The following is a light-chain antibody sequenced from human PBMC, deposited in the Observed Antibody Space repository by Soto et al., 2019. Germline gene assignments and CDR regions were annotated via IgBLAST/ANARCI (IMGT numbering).Light chain of an antibody. CDR2: GAS. J-gene: IGKJ1*01. V-gene: IGKV3-15*01. CDR3: QQYNNWPRT. Sequence: NVITHPPVTLSVSPRERATLSCRASQSVSSNLAWYQQKPGQAPRLLIYGASTRATGIPARFSGSGSGTEFTLTISSLQSEDFAVYCCQQYNNWPRTFGQGTKVDI. CDR1: QSVSSN.